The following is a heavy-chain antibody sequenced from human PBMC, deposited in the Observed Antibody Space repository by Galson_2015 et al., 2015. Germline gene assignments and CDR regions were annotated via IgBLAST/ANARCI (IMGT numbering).Heavy chain of an antibody. V-gene: IGHV4-4*02. CDR1: GGSISSSNW. CDR3: AASPRRVVVVVTSKDWYFDI. D-gene: IGHD2-15*01. Sequence: ETLSLTCAVSGGSISSSNWWSWVRQPPGKGLEWIGDIFHSGNTSYNPSLKSRVIISVDKSKKEFSLNVNSMTAADTAVYYCAASPRRVVVVVTSKDWYFDIWGRGTLVTVSS. CDR2: IFHSGNT. J-gene: IGHJ2*01.